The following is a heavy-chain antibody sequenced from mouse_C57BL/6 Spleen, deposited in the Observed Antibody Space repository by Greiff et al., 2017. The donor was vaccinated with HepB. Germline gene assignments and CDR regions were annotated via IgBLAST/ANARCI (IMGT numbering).Heavy chain of an antibody. V-gene: IGHV1-15*01. Sequence: VQRVESGAELVRPGASVTLSCKASGYTFTDYEMHWVKQTPVHGLEWIGAIDPETGGTAYNQKFKGKAILTADKSSSTAYMELRSLTSEDSAVYYCTRSGLPYYAMDYWGQGTSVTVSS. CDR2: IDPETGGT. CDR3: TRSGLPYYAMDY. J-gene: IGHJ4*01. CDR1: GYTFTDYE. D-gene: IGHD2-4*01.